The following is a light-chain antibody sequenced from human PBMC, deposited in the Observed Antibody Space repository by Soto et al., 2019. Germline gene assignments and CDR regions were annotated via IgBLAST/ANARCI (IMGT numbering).Light chain of an antibody. CDR1: RGDVGAYNL. CDR2: AVT. J-gene: IGLJ1*01. Sequence: QSVLTQPASVSGSPGQSITISCTGTRGDVGAYNLVSWYQQHPGKAPKLMIYAVTNRPSGISNRFSGSKSGNTASLTISGVQAVDEADYYCNSYTTSSTLVFGTGTKLTVL. V-gene: IGLV2-14*02. CDR3: NSYTTSSTLV.